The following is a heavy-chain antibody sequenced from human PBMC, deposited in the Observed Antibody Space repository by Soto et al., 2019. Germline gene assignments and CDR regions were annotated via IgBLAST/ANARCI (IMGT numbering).Heavy chain of an antibody. D-gene: IGHD2-15*01. CDR3: ARDSRAPGLEYCSGGRCYYYYGMDG. CDR1: GGSISSYY. CDR2: IYYSGST. V-gene: IGHV4-59*01. J-gene: IGHJ6*04. Sequence: SETLSLTCTVSGGSISSYYWSWIRQPPGKGLEWIGYIYYSGSTNYNPSLKSRVTISVDTSKNQFSLKLSSVTAADTAVYYCARDSRAPGLEYCSGGRCYYYYGMDGWAKRTTVTVSS.